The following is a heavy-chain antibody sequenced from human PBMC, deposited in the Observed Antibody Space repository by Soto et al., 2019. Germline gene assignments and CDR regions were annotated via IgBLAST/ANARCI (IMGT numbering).Heavy chain of an antibody. Sequence: SVKVSCKASGFTFTSSAVQWVRQARGQRLEWIGWIVVGSGNTNYAQKFQERVTITRDMSTSTAYMELSSLRSEDTAVYYCAAGGITMVRGVIVYYYYGMGVWGQGTTVTVSS. CDR2: IVVGSGNT. CDR3: AAGGITMVRGVIVYYYYGMGV. CDR1: GFTFTSSA. V-gene: IGHV1-58*01. J-gene: IGHJ6*02. D-gene: IGHD3-10*01.